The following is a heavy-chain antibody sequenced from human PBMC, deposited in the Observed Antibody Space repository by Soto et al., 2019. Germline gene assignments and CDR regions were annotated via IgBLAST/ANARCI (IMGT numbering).Heavy chain of an antibody. Sequence: GGSLRLSCAASGFTFNSYAMHWVRQAPGKGLEWVAVISYDGSNKYYADSVKGRFTISRDNSKNTLYLQMNSLRAEDTAVYYCAREGYSAYDYGFDYWGQGTLVTVSS. J-gene: IGHJ4*02. CDR2: ISYDGSNK. CDR3: AREGYSAYDYGFDY. D-gene: IGHD5-12*01. V-gene: IGHV3-30-3*01. CDR1: GFTFNSYA.